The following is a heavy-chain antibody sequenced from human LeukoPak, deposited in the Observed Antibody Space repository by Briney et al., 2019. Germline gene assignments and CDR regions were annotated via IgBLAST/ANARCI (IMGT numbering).Heavy chain of an antibody. CDR3: ARDTQQWLVHGEDWFDP. V-gene: IGHV3-66*01. J-gene: IGHJ5*02. CDR2: IYSGGST. D-gene: IGHD6-19*01. CDR1: GFTVSSNY. Sequence: PEGSLRLSCAASGFTVSSNYMSWVRQAPGKGLEWVSVIYSGGSTYYADSVKGRFTISRDNSKNTLYLQMNSLRAEDTAVYYCARDTQQWLVHGEDWFDPWGQGTLVTVSS.